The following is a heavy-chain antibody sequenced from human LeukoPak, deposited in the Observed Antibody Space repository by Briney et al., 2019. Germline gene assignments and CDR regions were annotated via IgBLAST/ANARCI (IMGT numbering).Heavy chain of an antibody. Sequence: WASVKVSCKASGYTFTSYDINWVRQATGQGLEWMGWMNPNSGNTGYAQKFQGRVTITRNTSISTAYMELSSLRSEDTAVYYCARARGTIFGVVTYYFDYWGQGTLVTVSS. V-gene: IGHV1-8*03. CDR3: ARARGTIFGVVTYYFDY. D-gene: IGHD3-3*01. CDR1: GYTFTSYD. CDR2: MNPNSGNT. J-gene: IGHJ4*02.